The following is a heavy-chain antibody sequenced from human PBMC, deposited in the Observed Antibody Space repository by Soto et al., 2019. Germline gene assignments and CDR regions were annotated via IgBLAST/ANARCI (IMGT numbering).Heavy chain of an antibody. CDR1: GDSISSGDYY. J-gene: IGHJ4*02. Sequence: QVQLRESGPGLVKPSQTLSLTCTVSGDSISSGDYYWSWIRQPPGKGLEWIGCIYYSGNTFYNPSLKRRFSISVDTSNNQFTLQLSSVTFADTAVYYCARDFKLYCSPPGPLEYWGLRHLVAVSS. D-gene: IGHD6-13*01. CDR2: IYYSGNT. V-gene: IGHV4-30-4*01. CDR3: ARDFKLYCSPPGPLEY.